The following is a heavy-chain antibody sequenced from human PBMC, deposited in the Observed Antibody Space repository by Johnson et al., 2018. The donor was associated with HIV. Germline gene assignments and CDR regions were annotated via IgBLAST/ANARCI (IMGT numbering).Heavy chain of an antibody. CDR3: ARDRIPYNWNYEGDAFDI. CDR1: GFTFSSYA. J-gene: IGHJ3*02. D-gene: IGHD1-7*01. V-gene: IGHV3-13*01. CDR2: IGTAGDT. Sequence: VQLVESGGGVVQPGRSLRLSCAASGFTFSSYAMSWVRQAPGKGLEWVSAIGTAGDTYYPGSVKGRFTISRDNAKNSLYLQMNSLRAEDTAVYYCARDRIPYNWNYEGDAFDIWGQGTMVTVSS.